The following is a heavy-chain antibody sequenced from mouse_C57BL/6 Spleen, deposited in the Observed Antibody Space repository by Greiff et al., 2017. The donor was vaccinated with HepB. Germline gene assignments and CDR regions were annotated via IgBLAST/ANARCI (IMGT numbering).Heavy chain of an antibody. CDR1: GYTFTDYY. CDR3: SLSTDGYYFDY. J-gene: IGHJ2*01. Sequence: EVQLQQSGPELVKPGASVKISCKASGYTFTDYYMNWVKQSHGKSLEWIGDINPNNGGTSYNQKFKGKATLTVDKSSSTAYMELRSLTSEDSSVSYCSLSTDGYYFDYWGQGTTLTVSS. D-gene: IGHD2-3*01. CDR2: INPNNGGT. V-gene: IGHV1-26*01.